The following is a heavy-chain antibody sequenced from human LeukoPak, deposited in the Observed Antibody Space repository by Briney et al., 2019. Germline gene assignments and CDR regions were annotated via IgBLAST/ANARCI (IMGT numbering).Heavy chain of an antibody. CDR2: IRYDGSNK. CDR3: AREEVVGYWASWYYFDY. Sequence: GGSLRLSCAASGFNFSRYDMHWVRQAPGKGLEWVAFIRYDGSNKYYADSVKGRFNISRDNFKNTSYLQMNSLRSEDTAVYYCAREEVVGYWASWYYFDYWGQGTLVTVSS. D-gene: IGHD2-2*01. CDR1: GFNFSRYD. V-gene: IGHV3-30*02. J-gene: IGHJ4*02.